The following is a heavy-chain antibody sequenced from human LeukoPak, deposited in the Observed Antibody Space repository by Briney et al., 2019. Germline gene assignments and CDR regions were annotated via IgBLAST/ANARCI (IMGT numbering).Heavy chain of an antibody. CDR1: GFTFSSYG. J-gene: IGHJ4*02. CDR3: ARAPRYSSSWYLDY. Sequence: PGGSLRLSCAAPGFTFSSYGMHWVRQAPGKGLEWVAVIWYDGSNKYYADSVKGRFTISRDNSKNTLYLQTNSLRAEDTAVYYCARAPRYSSSWYLDYWGQGTLVTVSS. D-gene: IGHD6-13*01. CDR2: IWYDGSNK. V-gene: IGHV3-33*01.